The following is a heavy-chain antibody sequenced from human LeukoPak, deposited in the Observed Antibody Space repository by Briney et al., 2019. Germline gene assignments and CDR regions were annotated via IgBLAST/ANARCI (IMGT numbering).Heavy chain of an antibody. Sequence: GGSLRLSCAASGFTFSSYSMNWVRQAPGKGLEWVSSISSSSSYIYYADSVKGRFTISRDNAKNSLYLQMNSLRAEDTAVYYCARGVEYCSGGSCYPVRIDYWGQGTLVTVSS. V-gene: IGHV3-21*01. J-gene: IGHJ4*02. CDR2: ISSSSSYI. CDR1: GFTFSSYS. D-gene: IGHD2-15*01. CDR3: ARGVEYCSGGSCYPVRIDY.